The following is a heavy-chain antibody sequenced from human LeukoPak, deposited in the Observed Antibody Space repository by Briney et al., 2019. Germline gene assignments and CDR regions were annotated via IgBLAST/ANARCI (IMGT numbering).Heavy chain of an antibody. CDR3: ARDHGGDSTAYTDY. D-gene: IGHD3-22*01. CDR2: IYSGGSA. V-gene: IGHV3-53*01. Sequence: GGSLRLSCAASGFTVSSYYMSWVRQAPGKGLEWVSVIYSGGSAYHADSVKGRFTISRDNSKNTLYLQMNSLRAEDTAVYYCARDHGGDSTAYTDYWGQGTLVTVSS. CDR1: GFTVSSYY. J-gene: IGHJ4*02.